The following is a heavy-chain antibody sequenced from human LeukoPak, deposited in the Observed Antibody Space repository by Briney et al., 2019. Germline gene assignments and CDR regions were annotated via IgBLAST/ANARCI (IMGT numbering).Heavy chain of an antibody. CDR2: ISSSGSTI. V-gene: IGHV3-11*01. CDR3: ARDRSPYAFDI. Sequence: GGSLRLSCAASGFTFSNYYMSWIRQAPGKGLEWVSYISSSGSTIYYADSVKGRFTISRDNAKNSLYLQMNSLRAEDTAVYYCARDRSPYAFDIWGQGTMVTVSS. J-gene: IGHJ3*02. CDR1: GFTFSNYY. D-gene: IGHD1-26*01.